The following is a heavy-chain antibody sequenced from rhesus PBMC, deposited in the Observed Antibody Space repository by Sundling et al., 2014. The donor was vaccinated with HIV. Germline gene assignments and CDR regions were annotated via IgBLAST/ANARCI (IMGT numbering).Heavy chain of an antibody. J-gene: IGHJ4*01. Sequence: QVQLVQSGAEVKKPGASVKLSCKASGYTFTSYSINWVRQAPGQGLEWMGWINPSNGNTDYAQKFQGRVTMTRDTSTTTAYMDLSSLTSEDTAVYFCARSWSDYYVAPNYWGQGVLVTVSS. CDR1: GYTFTSYS. CDR2: INPSNGNT. CDR3: ARSWSDYYVAPNY. V-gene: IGHV1-200*01. D-gene: IGHD3-22*01.